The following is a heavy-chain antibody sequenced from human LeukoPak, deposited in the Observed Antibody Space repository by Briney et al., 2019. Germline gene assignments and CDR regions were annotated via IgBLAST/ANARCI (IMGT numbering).Heavy chain of an antibody. CDR1: GYTLTSYG. V-gene: IGHV1-18*01. CDR3: ARDLFADYGSGSYYSVY. Sequence: ASVKVSCRPSGYTLTSYGISGVRQAPGQGLEWLGWISAYNGNTNYAQKLQGRVTMTTDTSTSTAYMELRSLRSDDTAVYYCARDLFADYGSGSYYSVYWGQGTLVTVSS. J-gene: IGHJ4*02. D-gene: IGHD3-10*01. CDR2: ISAYNGNT.